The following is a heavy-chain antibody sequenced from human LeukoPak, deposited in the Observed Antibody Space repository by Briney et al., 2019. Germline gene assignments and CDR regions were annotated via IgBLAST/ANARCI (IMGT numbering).Heavy chain of an antibody. CDR1: GGPITEYY. D-gene: IGHD1-26*01. Sequence: PSETLSLTCSVSGGPITEYYWSWIRQPPGKGLEWIGYIYHTGSTKYSPSLKSRVTMSVDAYRNHFSQPLLSVTAADASVFYCSRDRGTTGYYYLDSWGQGILVTVSS. CDR3: SRDRGTTGYYYLDS. J-gene: IGHJ4*02. V-gene: IGHV4-59*01. CDR2: IYHTGST.